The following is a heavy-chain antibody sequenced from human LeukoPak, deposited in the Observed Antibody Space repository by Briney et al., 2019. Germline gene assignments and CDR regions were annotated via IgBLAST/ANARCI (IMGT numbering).Heavy chain of an antibody. J-gene: IGHJ4*02. Sequence: GGSLRLSCAASGFTFDDYAMHWVRQAPGKGLAWVSGISWNSGSIGYADSVKGRFTISRDNAKNSLYLQMNSLRAEDTALYYCAKDIFTGIAAAGAIDYWGQGTLVTVSS. D-gene: IGHD6-13*01. CDR3: AKDIFTGIAAAGAIDY. V-gene: IGHV3-9*01. CDR2: ISWNSGSI. CDR1: GFTFDDYA.